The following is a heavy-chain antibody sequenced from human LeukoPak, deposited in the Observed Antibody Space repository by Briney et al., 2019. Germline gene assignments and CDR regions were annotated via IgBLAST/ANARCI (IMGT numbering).Heavy chain of an antibody. CDR2: IKQDGSEK. D-gene: IGHD1-1*01. CDR1: GFTFSSYW. V-gene: IGHV3-7*01. J-gene: IGHJ6*03. Sequence: GGSLRLSCAASGFTFSSYWMSWVRQAPGKGLEWVANIKQDGSEKYYVDSVKGRFTISRDNAKNSLYLQMNSLRAEDTAVYYCARDRRRLEPPYYYYMDVWGKGTTVTVSS. CDR3: ARDRRRLEPPYYYYMDV.